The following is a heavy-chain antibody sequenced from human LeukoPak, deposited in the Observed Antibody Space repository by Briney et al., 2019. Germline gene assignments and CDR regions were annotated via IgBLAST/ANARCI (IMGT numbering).Heavy chain of an antibody. CDR1: GGSISSYY. V-gene: IGHV4-59*08. J-gene: IGHJ3*02. D-gene: IGHD2-2*01. Sequence: SETLSLTCTVSGGSISSYYWSWIRQPPGKGLEWIGYIYYSGSTNYNPSLKSRVTISVDTSKNQFSLKLSSVTAADTAVYYCARQKGCSSTRCYGPNAFDIWGQGTMVTVSS. CDR3: ARQKGCSSTRCYGPNAFDI. CDR2: IYYSGST.